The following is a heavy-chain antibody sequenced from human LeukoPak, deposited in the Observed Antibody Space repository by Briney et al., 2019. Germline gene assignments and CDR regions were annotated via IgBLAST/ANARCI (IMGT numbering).Heavy chain of an antibody. V-gene: IGHV1-69*13. J-gene: IGHJ6*03. Sequence: SVKVSCKASGGSSSSYTIDWVRQAPGQGLEWMGGISPIFGTANYAQRFQGRVTITADESTTTAYMELRSLRSEDTAVYYCARARKITMVRGALFDYYMDVWGKGTTVTVSS. CDR1: GGSSSSYT. CDR2: ISPIFGTA. D-gene: IGHD3-10*01. CDR3: ARARKITMVRGALFDYYMDV.